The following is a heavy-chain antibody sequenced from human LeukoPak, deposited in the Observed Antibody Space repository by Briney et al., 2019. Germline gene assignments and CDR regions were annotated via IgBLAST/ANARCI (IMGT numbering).Heavy chain of an antibody. CDR2: IIPIFGTA. J-gene: IGHJ3*02. CDR1: GGTFSSYA. D-gene: IGHD5-24*01. Sequence: SVKVSCKASGGTFSSYAISWVRQAPGQGLEWMGGIIPIFGTANDAQKFQGRVTITADESTSTAYMELSSLRSEDTAVYYCARVGGRWLHPTGAFDIWGQGTMVTVSS. V-gene: IGHV1-69*13. CDR3: ARVGGRWLHPTGAFDI.